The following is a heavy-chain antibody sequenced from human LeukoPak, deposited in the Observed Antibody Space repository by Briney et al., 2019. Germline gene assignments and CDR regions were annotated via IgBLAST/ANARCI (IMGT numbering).Heavy chain of an antibody. Sequence: SETLSLTCTVSGGSLSSYFWSWTRQPPGKGLEWIGYISTRGSTYNPSLKSRVTMSVDTSKNHFSLNLTSVTAADTAVYYCARRQIYFDYWGQGALVTVSS. CDR3: ARRQIYFDY. CDR1: GGSLSSYF. CDR2: ISTRGST. J-gene: IGHJ4*02. V-gene: IGHV4-4*09.